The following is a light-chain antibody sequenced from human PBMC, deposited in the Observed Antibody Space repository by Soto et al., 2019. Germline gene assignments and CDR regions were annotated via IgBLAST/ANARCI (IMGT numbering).Light chain of an antibody. J-gene: IGKJ1*01. CDR1: QSLLHSNGNTY. CDR3: METLQTPLT. Sequence: DMVMTHSPFSLPVTPGEPASISSSSSQSLLHSNGNTYLDWYLQKPGQSPQLLIYLGSNRASGVPDRFSGSGSGTDFTLKISRVEAEDVGVYYCMETLQTPLTFGQGTKVEI. CDR2: LGS. V-gene: IGKV2-28*01.